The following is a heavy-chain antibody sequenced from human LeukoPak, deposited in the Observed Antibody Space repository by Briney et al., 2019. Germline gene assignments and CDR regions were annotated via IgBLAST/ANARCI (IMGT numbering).Heavy chain of an antibody. Sequence: GGSLRLSCAASGFTFSNYWMTWVRQAPGKGLEWVAHINQDGSKEYYMDSVKARFIISRDNAKNSLSLQMNSLRAEDTAVYYCVRDGGVSGYDLLDYWGQGTLVTVSS. CDR1: GFTFSNYW. D-gene: IGHD5-12*01. J-gene: IGHJ4*02. CDR2: INQDGSKE. V-gene: IGHV3-7*01. CDR3: VRDGGVSGYDLLDY.